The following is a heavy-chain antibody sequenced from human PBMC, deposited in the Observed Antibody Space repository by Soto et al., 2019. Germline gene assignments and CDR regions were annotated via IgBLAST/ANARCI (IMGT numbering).Heavy chain of an antibody. V-gene: IGHV1-18*01. CDR3: TRDLFFISQSSFTTDGY. D-gene: IGHD1-1*01. CDR1: GYTFSSYG. Sequence: ASVKVSCKTSGYTFSSYGISWVRQAPGQRPEWLGWINVESDKTNYAQKFQDRVTMSTDTSTDTAYMELRSLRSDDTAIYYCTRDLFFISQSSFTTDGYWGQGTLVTVSS. J-gene: IGHJ4*02. CDR2: INVESDKT.